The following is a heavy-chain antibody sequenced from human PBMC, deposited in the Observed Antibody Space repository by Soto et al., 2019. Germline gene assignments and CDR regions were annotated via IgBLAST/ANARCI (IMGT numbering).Heavy chain of an antibody. CDR2: LSYEGSEE. D-gene: IGHD6-19*01. V-gene: IGHV3-30*03. CDR1: GFNFGVFG. J-gene: IGHJ4*02. CDR3: ALTRRSSLLEVAGPGFEY. Sequence: QVRLAESVGGVVQPGRSLRLSCAASGFNFGVFGMHWVRQAPGKGLEWLSVLSYEGSEEYYADSVRGRFTISRDNSKNTLFLQMDSLRVDDTGVYYCALTRRSSLLEVAGPGFEYWGQGTLVTVS.